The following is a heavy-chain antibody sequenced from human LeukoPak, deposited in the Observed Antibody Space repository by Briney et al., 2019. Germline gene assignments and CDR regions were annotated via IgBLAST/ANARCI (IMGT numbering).Heavy chain of an antibody. Sequence: SETLSLTCAVYGGSFSGYYWSWIRQPPGKGLEWIGYIYTSGSTNYNPSLKSRVTISVDTSKNQFSLKLSSVTAADTAVYYCARLPARGRFSSGYHPFDRWGQGTLVTVSS. D-gene: IGHD3-22*01. V-gene: IGHV4-4*09. CDR3: ARLPARGRFSSGYHPFDR. CDR2: IYTSGST. J-gene: IGHJ4*02. CDR1: GGSFSGYY.